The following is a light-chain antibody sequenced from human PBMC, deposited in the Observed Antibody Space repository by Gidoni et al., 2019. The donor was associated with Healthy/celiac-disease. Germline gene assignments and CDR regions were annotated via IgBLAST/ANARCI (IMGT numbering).Light chain of an antibody. CDR1: QSVSSY. Sequence: EMVLTQSPATLSLSPGERATLSCRASQSVSSYLAWYQQKPGQAPRLLIYYASNRATGIPARFSGSGSGTDFTLTISSLEPEDFAVYYCQQRSNWPPTFGGGTKVEIK. CDR2: YAS. V-gene: IGKV3-11*01. J-gene: IGKJ4*01. CDR3: QQRSNWPPT.